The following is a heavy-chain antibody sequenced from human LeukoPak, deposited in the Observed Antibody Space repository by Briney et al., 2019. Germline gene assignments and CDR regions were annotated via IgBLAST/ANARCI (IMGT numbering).Heavy chain of an antibody. D-gene: IGHD3-22*01. CDR3: ARASYSYDISGWVPFDY. CDR2: IYTSGST. J-gene: IGHJ4*02. Sequence: PSETLSLTCTVSGNSISSGDYYWSWIRQPAGKGLEWIGRIYTSGSTTYNPSLKSRATISGDTSENQFSLRLSSVTAADTAVYYCARASYSYDISGWVPFDYWGQGTLVTVSS. V-gene: IGHV4-61*02. CDR1: GNSISSGDYY.